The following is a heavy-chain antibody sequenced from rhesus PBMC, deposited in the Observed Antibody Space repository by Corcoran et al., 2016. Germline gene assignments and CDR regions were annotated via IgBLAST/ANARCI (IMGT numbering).Heavy chain of an antibody. V-gene: IGHV4-65*01. J-gene: IGHJ4*01. D-gene: IGHD6-25*01. CDR2: ISGSGGST. Sequence: QVQLQESGPGLVKPSETLSLTCAVSGGSVSSSNWWSWIRQPPGKGLEWIGYISGSGGSTCYKPPLKGRVTISTDPAKNQFSLKLSAVTAADTAVYYCARGHLYGGSWHALDYWGQGVLVTVSS. CDR1: GGSVSSSNW. CDR3: ARGHLYGGSWHALDY.